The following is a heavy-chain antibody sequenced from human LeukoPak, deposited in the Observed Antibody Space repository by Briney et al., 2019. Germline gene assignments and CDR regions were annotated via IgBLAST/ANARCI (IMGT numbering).Heavy chain of an antibody. Sequence: GGSLRLSCAASGFTFSSYSMNWVRQAPGKGLEWVSSISSTSSYIYYADSVKGRFTISRDNAKNSLYLQMNSLRVEDTAVYYCALPTTERRYSSSWYGFDYWGQGTLVTVSS. CDR2: ISSTSSYI. D-gene: IGHD6-13*01. CDR3: ALPTTERRYSSSWYGFDY. J-gene: IGHJ4*02. V-gene: IGHV3-21*01. CDR1: GFTFSSYS.